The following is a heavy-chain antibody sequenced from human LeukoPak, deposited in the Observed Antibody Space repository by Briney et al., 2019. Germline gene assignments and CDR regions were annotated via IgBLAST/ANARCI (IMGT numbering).Heavy chain of an antibody. CDR1: GYTFTGYY. CDR2: INPNSGGI. Sequence: ASVKVSCKASGYTFTGYYMHWVRQAPGQGLEWMGWINPNSGGINYAQKFQGRVTMTRDTSISTAYMELSRLRSDDTAVYYCARGYYDILTGYYYFDYWGQGTLVTVSS. D-gene: IGHD3-9*01. V-gene: IGHV1-2*02. CDR3: ARGYYDILTGYYYFDY. J-gene: IGHJ4*02.